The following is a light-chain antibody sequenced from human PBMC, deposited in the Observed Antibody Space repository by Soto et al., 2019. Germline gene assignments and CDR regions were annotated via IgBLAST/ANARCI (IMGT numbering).Light chain of an antibody. Sequence: DIQMTQSPSTLSASVGDRVTITCRASQSISNWLAWYQQKPGKAPILLIYKATSLESGVPSRFSGSGSGTEFTLSISSLQPDDFATYYCQQYDSYPRTFGQGTKVEIK. V-gene: IGKV1-5*03. J-gene: IGKJ1*01. CDR2: KAT. CDR1: QSISNW. CDR3: QQYDSYPRT.